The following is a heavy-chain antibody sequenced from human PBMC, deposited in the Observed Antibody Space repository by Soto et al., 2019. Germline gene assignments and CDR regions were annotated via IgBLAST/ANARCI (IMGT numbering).Heavy chain of an antibody. V-gene: IGHV1-69*01. CDR3: ARDLDYGDYGPYFDY. D-gene: IGHD4-17*01. J-gene: IGHJ4*02. Sequence: QVQLVQSGAEVKKPGSSVKVSCKASGGTFSSYAISWVRQAPGQGLEWMGGIITICGTANYAQKFQGRVTITADESTSTAYMELSSLRSEDTAVYYCARDLDYGDYGPYFDYWGQGTLVTVSS. CDR2: IITICGTA. CDR1: GGTFSSYA.